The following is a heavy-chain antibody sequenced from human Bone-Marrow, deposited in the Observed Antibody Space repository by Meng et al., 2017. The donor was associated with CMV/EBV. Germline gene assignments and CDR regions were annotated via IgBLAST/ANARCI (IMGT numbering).Heavy chain of an antibody. Sequence: ASVKVSCKASGYTFTDYFVHWVRQAPGQGLEWMGWINPDSGGTNYAQKFQGRVTMTRDTSINTAYMEVRRLRSDDTAVYYCARATGYSYGYPRGSRFYYGMDVWGQGTTVTVSS. J-gene: IGHJ6*02. CDR1: GYTFTDYF. CDR2: INPDSGGT. CDR3: ARATGYSYGYPRGSRFYYGMDV. V-gene: IGHV1-2*02. D-gene: IGHD5-18*01.